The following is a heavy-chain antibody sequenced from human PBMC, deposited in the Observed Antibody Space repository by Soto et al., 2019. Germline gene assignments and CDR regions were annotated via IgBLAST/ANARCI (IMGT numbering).Heavy chain of an antibody. CDR3: ATGYCSSTSCTVXAAGRLRNYYYGMDV. Sequence: GESLDISCKGSGYCFARSWIGWVRQMPGKGLEWMGRIDPSDSYTNYGPSFQGHVTISADKSISTAYLQWSSLKASDTAMYYCATGYCSSTSCTVXAAGRLRNYYYGMDVWGQGTTVTVSS. D-gene: IGHD2-2*03. J-gene: IGHJ6*02. V-gene: IGHV5-10-1*01. CDR1: GYCFARSW. CDR2: IDPSDSYT.